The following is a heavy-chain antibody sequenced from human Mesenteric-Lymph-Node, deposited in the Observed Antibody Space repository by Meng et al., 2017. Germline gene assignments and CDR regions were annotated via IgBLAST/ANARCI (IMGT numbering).Heavy chain of an antibody. J-gene: IGHJ4*02. CDR3: ARGNYDILTGYYPYYFDY. V-gene: IGHV3-74*01. D-gene: IGHD3-9*01. Sequence: GESLKISCAASGFTFSSYWMHWVRQAPGKGLVWVSRINSDGSSTSYADSVKGRFTISRDNAKNSLYLQMNSLRAEDTAVYYCARGNYDILTGYYPYYFDYWGQGTLVTVSS. CDR2: INSDGSST. CDR1: GFTFSSYW.